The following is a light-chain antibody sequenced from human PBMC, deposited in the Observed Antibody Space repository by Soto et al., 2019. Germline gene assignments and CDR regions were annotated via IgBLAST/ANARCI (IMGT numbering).Light chain of an antibody. CDR2: DAS. CDR1: QSVTKNN. CDR3: QQRSNWPPIT. J-gene: IGKJ5*01. V-gene: IGKV3-11*01. Sequence: IVLTQPPGTLSLSPGGRATLSCSASQSVTKNNLNWYQQKPGQAPRLLIYDASNRATGIPARFSGSGSGTDFALTISSLEPEDFAVYYCQQRSNWPPITFGQGTRLEI.